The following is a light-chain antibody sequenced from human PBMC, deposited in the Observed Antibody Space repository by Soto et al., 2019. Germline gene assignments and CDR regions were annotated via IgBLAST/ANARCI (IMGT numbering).Light chain of an antibody. CDR1: QTVSSY. CDR3: QQYGTSPIT. CDR2: GAS. J-gene: IGKJ5*01. Sequence: ENVLTQSPGTLSLSPGERATLSCRASQTVSSYLTWYQQRPGQAPRLLISGASRRATGSPDRFSGSGSGTDLTLTTSRLEPEDFALYYCQQYGTSPITFRQGTRLEMK. V-gene: IGKV3-20*01.